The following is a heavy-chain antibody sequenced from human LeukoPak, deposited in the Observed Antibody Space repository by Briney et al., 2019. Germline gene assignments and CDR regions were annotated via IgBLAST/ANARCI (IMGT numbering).Heavy chain of an antibody. CDR2: INHSGST. Sequence: PSETLSLTCAVYGESFSGYYWSWIRQPPGKGLEWIGEINHSGSTNYNPSLKSRVTISVDTSENQFSLKLSSVTAADTAVYYCARGLRITIFGVPQGFDYWGQGTLVTVSS. CDR1: GESFSGYY. CDR3: ARGLRITIFGVPQGFDY. D-gene: IGHD3-3*01. J-gene: IGHJ4*02. V-gene: IGHV4-34*01.